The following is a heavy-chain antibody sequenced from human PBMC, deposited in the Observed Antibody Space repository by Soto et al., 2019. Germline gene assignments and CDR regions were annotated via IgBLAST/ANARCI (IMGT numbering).Heavy chain of an antibody. D-gene: IGHD5-12*01. CDR3: ASGYAGEPRFDY. Sequence: GGSLRLSCAASGFTFSSYGMHWVRQAPGKGLEWVAVIWYDGSNKYYADSVKGRFTISRDNSKNTLYLQMNSLRAEDTAVYYCASGYAGEPRFDYWGQGTLVTVSS. V-gene: IGHV3-33*01. CDR2: IWYDGSNK. J-gene: IGHJ4*02. CDR1: GFTFSSYG.